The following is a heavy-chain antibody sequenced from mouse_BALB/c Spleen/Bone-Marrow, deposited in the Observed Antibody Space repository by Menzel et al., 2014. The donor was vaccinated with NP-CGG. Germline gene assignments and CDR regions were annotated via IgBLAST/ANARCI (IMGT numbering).Heavy chain of an antibody. J-gene: IGHJ2*01. V-gene: IGHV1S56*01. D-gene: IGHD2-1*01. CDR3: ARPDGNYVSYFDY. Sequence: QVQLQQPGPELVKPGASVKMSCKASGYTFTSCYIHWVKQSPGQGLEWIGWIYPGDGSTEYNEKFKGKTTLTADKSSSTAYMLLSSLTSEDSAIYFCARPDGNYVSYFDYWGQGTTLTVSS. CDR2: IYPGDGST. CDR1: GYTFTSCY.